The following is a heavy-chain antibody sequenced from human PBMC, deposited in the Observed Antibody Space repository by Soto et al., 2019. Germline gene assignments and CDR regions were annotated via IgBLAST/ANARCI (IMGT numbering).Heavy chain of an antibody. J-gene: IGHJ4*02. D-gene: IGHD3-3*01. V-gene: IGHV1-46*01. CDR1: GYTFTSYY. CDR3: ARAYYDFWSGYPATYYFDY. Sequence: ASVKVSCKASGYTFTSYYMHWVRQAPGQGLEWMGIINPSGGSTSYAQKFQGRVTMTRDTSTSTVYMELSSLRSEDTAVYYCARAYYDFWSGYPATYYFDYWGQGTLVTVSS. CDR2: INPSGGST.